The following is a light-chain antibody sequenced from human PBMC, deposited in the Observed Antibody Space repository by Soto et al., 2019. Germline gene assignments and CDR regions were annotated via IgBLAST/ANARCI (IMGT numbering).Light chain of an antibody. CDR3: YQFGRAPLT. V-gene: IGKV3-20*01. CDR2: DAS. Sequence: EIVLTQSPGILSLSPGERATLSCRASQSVSSNYLVWFQQKPGQAPRLVIYDASTRATGIPDRFSGSGSGTDFTITISGLEPEDFAVYYCYQFGRAPLTFGGGTKVEIK. CDR1: QSVSSNY. J-gene: IGKJ4*01.